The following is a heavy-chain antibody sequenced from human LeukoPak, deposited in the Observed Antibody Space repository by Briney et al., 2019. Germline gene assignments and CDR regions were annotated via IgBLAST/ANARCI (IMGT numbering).Heavy chain of an antibody. CDR3: AKLVLRYFDWPMDY. V-gene: IGHV3-30*02. CDR1: GFTFSSYG. CDR2: IRYDGSNK. J-gene: IGHJ4*02. Sequence: PGGSLRLSCAASGFTFSSYGMHWVRQAPGKGLEWVAFIRYDGSNKYYADSVKGRFTISRDNSKNTLYLQMNSLRAEDTAVYYCAKLVLRYFDWPMDYWGQGTLVTVSS. D-gene: IGHD3-9*01.